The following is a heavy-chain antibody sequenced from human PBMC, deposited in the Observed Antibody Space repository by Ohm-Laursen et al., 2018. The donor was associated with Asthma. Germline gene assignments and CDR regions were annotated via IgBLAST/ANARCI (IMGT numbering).Heavy chain of an antibody. V-gene: IGHV4-39*01. CDR1: GGSISSSSYY. D-gene: IGHD3-22*01. Sequence: SETLSLTCTVSGGSISSSSYYWGWIRQPPGKGLEWIGSIYYSGSTYYNPSLKSRVTISVDPSKNQFSLKLSSVTAADTAVYYCARLRYYDSSGYRGLFDPWGQGTLVTVSS. CDR2: IYYSGST. CDR3: ARLRYYDSSGYRGLFDP. J-gene: IGHJ5*02.